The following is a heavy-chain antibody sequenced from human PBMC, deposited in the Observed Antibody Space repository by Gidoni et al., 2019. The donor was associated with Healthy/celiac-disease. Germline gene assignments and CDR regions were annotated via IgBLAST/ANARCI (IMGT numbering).Heavy chain of an antibody. CDR2: IKQDGSEK. J-gene: IGHJ2*01. V-gene: IGHV3-7*04. CDR1: GFSSRSYW. Sequence: EVQLVESGGGLVQPGGSLRLSCADSGFSSRSYWMIWVRQDPGRGLEVGATIKQDGSEKYYVDSVKGRFTISRDNAKNSLYRQMNSLRAEDTAVYYCARAYGSGSYYTGYWYFDLWGRGTLVTVSS. D-gene: IGHD3-10*01. CDR3: ARAYGSGSYYTGYWYFDL.